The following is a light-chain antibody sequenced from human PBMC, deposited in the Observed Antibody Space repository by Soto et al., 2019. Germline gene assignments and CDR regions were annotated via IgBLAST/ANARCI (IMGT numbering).Light chain of an antibody. CDR1: QGISSY. CDR3: QQYYSYPFT. Sequence: AIRMTQSPSSFSASTGDRVTITCRASQGISSYLAWYQQKPGKAPKLLIYAASTLQSGVPSRFSGSGSGTDFTLTISCLQSEDFGTYYCQQYYSYPFTFCPGTKVDIK. J-gene: IGKJ3*01. CDR2: AAS. V-gene: IGKV1-8*01.